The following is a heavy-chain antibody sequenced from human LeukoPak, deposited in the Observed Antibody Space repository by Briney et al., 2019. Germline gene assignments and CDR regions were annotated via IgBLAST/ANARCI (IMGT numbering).Heavy chain of an antibody. J-gene: IGHJ3*02. CDR1: GFTFNTYE. CDR2: ISGSGNTI. D-gene: IGHD3-16*01. Sequence: GGSLRLSCAASGFTFNTYEMNWVRQAPGKGLEWVSYISGSGNTIYYADSVKGRFTISRDNAKNSLYLQMNSLRAEDTAVYYCARQYYDYVWESPSDAFDIWGQGTMVTVSS. V-gene: IGHV3-48*03. CDR3: ARQYYDYVWESPSDAFDI.